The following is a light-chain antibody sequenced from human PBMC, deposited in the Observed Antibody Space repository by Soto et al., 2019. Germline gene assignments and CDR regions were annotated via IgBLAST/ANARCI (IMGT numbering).Light chain of an antibody. V-gene: IGKV1-9*01. CDR2: AAS. CDR1: QGISSY. CDR3: QQGGT. J-gene: IGKJ3*01. Sequence: DIQLTQSPSFLSASVGDRVTITCRASQGISSYLAWYQQKPGKAPKLLIYAASTLQSGVPSRFSGSGSGTEFTLTMSSLQPEDFASYYCQQGGTFGPGTKVDI.